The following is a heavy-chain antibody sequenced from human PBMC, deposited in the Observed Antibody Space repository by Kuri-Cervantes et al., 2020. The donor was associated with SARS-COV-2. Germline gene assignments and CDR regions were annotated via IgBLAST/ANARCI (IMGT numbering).Heavy chain of an antibody. Sequence: GESLKISCAASGFTFSSYSMNWVRQAPGKGLEWVSVIYSADITYYADSVKGRFTVSRDNSKNTLFLQMDSLRAEDTAVYYCASKHLYDIIVESDSYLKVAYYYIDVWGKGTTVTVSS. CDR2: IYSADIT. V-gene: IGHV3-53*01. CDR1: GFTFSSYS. D-gene: IGHD2-21*01. CDR3: ASKHLYDIIVESDSYLKVAYYYIDV. J-gene: IGHJ6*03.